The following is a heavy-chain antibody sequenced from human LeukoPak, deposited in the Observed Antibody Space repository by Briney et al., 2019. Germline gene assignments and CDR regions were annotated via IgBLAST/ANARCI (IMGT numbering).Heavy chain of an antibody. CDR1: GFTFSSYG. CDR3: AKDPQKWESYFDY. CDR2: IRYDGSNK. Sequence: GGSLRLSCAASGFTFSSYGMHWVRQAPGKGLEWVAFIRYDGSNKYYADSVKGRFTISRDNSKNTLYLQMNSLRAEDTAVYYCAKDPQKWESYFDYWGQGTLLTVSS. D-gene: IGHD1-26*01. V-gene: IGHV3-30*02. J-gene: IGHJ4*02.